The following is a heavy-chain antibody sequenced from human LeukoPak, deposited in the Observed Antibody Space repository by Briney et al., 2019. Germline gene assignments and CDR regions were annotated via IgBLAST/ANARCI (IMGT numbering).Heavy chain of an antibody. CDR3: ARQLNYGGYVGVDY. CDR1: GGTFSSYA. V-gene: IGHV1-69*13. CDR2: IIPIFGTA. Sequence: SVKVSCKASGGTFSSYAISWVRQAPGQGREWMGGIIPIFGTANYAQKFQGRVTITADESTSTAYMELSSLRSEDTAVYYCARQLNYGGYVGVDYWGQGTLVTVSS. J-gene: IGHJ4*02. D-gene: IGHD4-23*01.